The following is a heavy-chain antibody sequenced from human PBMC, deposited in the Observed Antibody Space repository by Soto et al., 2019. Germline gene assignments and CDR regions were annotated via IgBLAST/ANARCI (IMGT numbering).Heavy chain of an antibody. CDR1: GFSFSDYA. CDR2: ISGSGDTT. Sequence: GPLRLSWAASGFSFSDYAMTWVRTAPGKGLEWVAAISGSGDTTHYADSVKGRFTISRVNSNSTLFLQMNSLRVEDTAVYFCAKEDSSGWYVNWFDPWGQGTLVTVS. CDR3: AKEDSSGWYVNWFDP. V-gene: IGHV3-23*01. J-gene: IGHJ5*02. D-gene: IGHD6-19*01.